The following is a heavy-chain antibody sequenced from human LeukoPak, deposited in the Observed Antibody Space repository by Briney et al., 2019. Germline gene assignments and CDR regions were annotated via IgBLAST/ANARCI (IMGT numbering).Heavy chain of an antibody. CDR1: RFTFRTYH. Sequence: GGSLILSCAASRFTFRTYHLGWVRQAPGKGLEGVSAISCRGVSTSYADSVRGRFTISRDNSQNTLYLQVNSLRAEDTAVYYFLKGASGNWQDVSDYWGQGTLVTVSS. CDR2: ISCRGVST. D-gene: IGHD1-20*01. CDR3: LKGASGNWQDVSDY. V-gene: IGHV3-23*01. J-gene: IGHJ4*02.